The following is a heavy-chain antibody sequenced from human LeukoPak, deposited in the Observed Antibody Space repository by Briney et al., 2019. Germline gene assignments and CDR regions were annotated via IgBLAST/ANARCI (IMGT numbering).Heavy chain of an antibody. J-gene: IGHJ6*02. Sequence: SQTLSLTCTVSGGSISSGDYYWSWIRQPPGKGLEWIGYIYYSGSTYYNPSLKSRVTISVDTSMNQFSLKLSSVTAADTAVYYCARYNRDSGGYGMDVWGQGTTVTVSS. V-gene: IGHV4-30-4*01. CDR2: IYYSGST. D-gene: IGHD3-10*01. CDR1: GGSISSGDYY. CDR3: ARYNRDSGGYGMDV.